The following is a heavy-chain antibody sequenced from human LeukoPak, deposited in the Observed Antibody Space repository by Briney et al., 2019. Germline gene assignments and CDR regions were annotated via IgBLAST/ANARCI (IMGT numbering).Heavy chain of an antibody. Sequence: SETLSLTCTVSGGSISSGDYYWSWIRQPPGKGLEWIGYIYYSGSTYYNPSLKSRVTISVDTSKNQFSLKLSSVTAADTAVYYCARHTVTTSHEASDYWGQGTLVTVSS. CDR3: ARHTVTTSHEASDY. V-gene: IGHV4-30-4*08. J-gene: IGHJ4*02. D-gene: IGHD4-17*01. CDR1: GGSISSGDYY. CDR2: IYYSGST.